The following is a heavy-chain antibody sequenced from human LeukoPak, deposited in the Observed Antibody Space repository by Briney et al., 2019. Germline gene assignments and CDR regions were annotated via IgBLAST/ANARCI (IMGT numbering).Heavy chain of an antibody. D-gene: IGHD1-7*01. V-gene: IGHV3-30*18. J-gene: IGHJ4*02. CDR1: GFTFSSYG. CDR2: ISYDGSNK. Sequence: GRSLRLSCAASGFTFSSYGMHWVRQAPGKGLEWVAVISYDGSNKYYADSVKGRFTISRDNSKNTLYLQMNSLRAEDTAVYYCAKGSRRLDLDFDYWGQGTLVTVSS. CDR3: AKGSRRLDLDFDY.